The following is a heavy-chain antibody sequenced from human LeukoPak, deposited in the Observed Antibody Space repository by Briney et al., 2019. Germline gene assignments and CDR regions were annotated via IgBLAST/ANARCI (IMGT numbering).Heavy chain of an antibody. CDR1: GYTFTGYY. Sequence: ASVKVSCKASGYTFTGYYMHWVRQAPGQGLEWMGWINPNSGGTNYAQKFQGRVTMTRDTSISTAYMELSRLRSDDTAVYYCARDWSSGWYVGSAFDIWGQGTMVTVSS. J-gene: IGHJ3*02. D-gene: IGHD6-19*01. CDR3: ARDWSSGWYVGSAFDI. V-gene: IGHV1-2*02. CDR2: INPNSGGT.